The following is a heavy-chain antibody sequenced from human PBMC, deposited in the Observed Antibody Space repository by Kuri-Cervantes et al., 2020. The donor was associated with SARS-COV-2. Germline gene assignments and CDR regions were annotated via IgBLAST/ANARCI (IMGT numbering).Heavy chain of an antibody. Sequence: ASVKVSCKASGYTFTSYGISWVRQAPGQGLEWMGWISAYNGNTSYAQKLQGRVTMTTDTSTSTAYMELRSLRSDDTAVYYCARALFGQLTPSWTIDYWGQGTLVTVSS. CDR2: ISAYNGNT. V-gene: IGHV1-18*04. J-gene: IGHJ4*02. CDR3: ARALFGQLTPSWTIDY. CDR1: GYTFTSYG. D-gene: IGHD2-2*01.